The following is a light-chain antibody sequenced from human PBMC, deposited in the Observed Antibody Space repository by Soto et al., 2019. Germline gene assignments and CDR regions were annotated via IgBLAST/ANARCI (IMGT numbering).Light chain of an antibody. CDR3: QSYDSSLSGSVV. CDR2: GNT. J-gene: IGLJ2*01. Sequence: QSVLTQPPSVSGAPGQRVTISCTGSSSNVGAGYDVHWYQQLPGTAPKLLIYGNTNRPSGVPDRFSGSKSGTSASLAITGLQAEDEAYYYCQSYDSSLSGSVVFGGGTKVTVL. V-gene: IGLV1-40*01. CDR1: SSNVGAGYD.